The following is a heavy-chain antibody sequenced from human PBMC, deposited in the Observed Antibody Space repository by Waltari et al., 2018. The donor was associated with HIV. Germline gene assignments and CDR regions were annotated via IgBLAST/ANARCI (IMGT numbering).Heavy chain of an antibody. CDR3: ARGRREAWFGFYFDY. V-gene: IGHV4-34*01. D-gene: IGHD3-10*01. CDR1: GGSFSGYY. Sequence: QVQLQQWGAGLLKPSETLSLTCAVYGGSFSGYYWSWIRQPPGKGLEWIGEINHSGSTNYNPSLKSRVTISVDTSKNQFSLKLSSVTAADTAVYYCARGRREAWFGFYFDYWGQGTLVTVSS. CDR2: INHSGST. J-gene: IGHJ4*02.